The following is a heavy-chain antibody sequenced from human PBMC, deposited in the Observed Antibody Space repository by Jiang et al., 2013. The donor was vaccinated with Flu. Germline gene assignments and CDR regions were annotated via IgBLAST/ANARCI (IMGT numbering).Heavy chain of an antibody. CDR2: ISPYNGNT. D-gene: IGHD1-26*01. V-gene: IGHV1-18*04. CDR1: YG. Sequence: YGISWVRQAPGQGLEWMGWISPYNGNTNSAQKLQGRVTMTTDTSTSTAYMELKSLRSDDTAVYYCARDPGDVSRYYYHYGMDVWGQGTTVTVSS. J-gene: IGHJ6*02. CDR3: ARDPGDVSRYYYHYGMDV.